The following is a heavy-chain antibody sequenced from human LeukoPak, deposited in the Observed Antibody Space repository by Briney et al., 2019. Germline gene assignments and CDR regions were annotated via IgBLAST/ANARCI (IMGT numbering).Heavy chain of an antibody. V-gene: IGHV1-69*05. J-gene: IGHJ6*03. Sequence: ASVKVSCKASRGTFSSYAINWVRQAPGQGLEWVGRIIPIFGTANYAQKFQGRVTITTDESTSTAYMELSSLRSEDTAVYYCARGVSGYQGYYNMDVWDKGTTVTVSS. D-gene: IGHD3-22*01. CDR3: ARGVSGYQGYYNMDV. CDR1: RGTFSSYA. CDR2: IIPIFGTA.